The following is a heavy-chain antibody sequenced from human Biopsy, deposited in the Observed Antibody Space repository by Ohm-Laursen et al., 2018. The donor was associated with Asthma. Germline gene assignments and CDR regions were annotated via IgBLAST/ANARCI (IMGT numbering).Heavy chain of an antibody. CDR2: INPDFGAT. CDR1: GGTLTTYV. V-gene: IGHV1-69*01. J-gene: IGHJ4*02. Sequence: SSVKVSCKSLGGTLTTYVIGWVRQAPGQGLEWMGGINPDFGATTYPQKFQDRVTITADDSTSTAYMELSSLRSEDTAVYYCARKAGSCISRTCYSLDFWGQGTLVTVSS. D-gene: IGHD2-2*01. CDR3: ARKAGSCISRTCYSLDF.